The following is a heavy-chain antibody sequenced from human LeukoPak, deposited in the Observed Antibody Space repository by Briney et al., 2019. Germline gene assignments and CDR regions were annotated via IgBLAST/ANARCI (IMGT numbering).Heavy chain of an antibody. Sequence: ASVKVSCKASGYTFTSYGISWVRQAPGQGLEWMGWISAYIGNTNYAQKLQGRVTMTTDTSTSTAYMELRSLRSDDTAVYYCARAGPTIFGVDYYYYYMDVWGKGTTVTVSS. CDR1: GYTFTSYG. CDR3: ARAGPTIFGVDYYYYYMDV. D-gene: IGHD3-3*01. CDR2: ISAYIGNT. V-gene: IGHV1-18*01. J-gene: IGHJ6*03.